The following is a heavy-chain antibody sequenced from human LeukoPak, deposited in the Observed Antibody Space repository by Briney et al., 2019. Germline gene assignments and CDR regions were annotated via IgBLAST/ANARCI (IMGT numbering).Heavy chain of an antibody. CDR2: ISWNSGSI. CDR3: AKDSGSQNTDFDY. Sequence: GRSLRLSCGASGFTFDDYATHWVRQAPGKGLEWVSGISWNSGSIGYADSVKGRFTISRDNAKNSLYLQMNSLRAEDTALYYCAKDSGSQNTDFDYWGQGTLVTVSS. V-gene: IGHV3-9*01. D-gene: IGHD1-26*01. CDR1: GFTFDDYA. J-gene: IGHJ4*02.